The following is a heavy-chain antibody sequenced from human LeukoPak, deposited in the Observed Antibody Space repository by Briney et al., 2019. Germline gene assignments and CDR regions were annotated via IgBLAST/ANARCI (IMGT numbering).Heavy chain of an antibody. CDR3: ARGGNSGYVW. Sequence: SETLSLTCAVYGGSFSDYYWSWSRQPPGKGLEWIGEINHSGSTNYNPSLKSRVTISADTSKNQFSLKLSSVTAADTAVYYCARGGNSGYVWWGQGTLVIVSS. V-gene: IGHV4-34*01. CDR2: INHSGST. CDR1: GGSFSDYY. D-gene: IGHD5-12*01. J-gene: IGHJ4*02.